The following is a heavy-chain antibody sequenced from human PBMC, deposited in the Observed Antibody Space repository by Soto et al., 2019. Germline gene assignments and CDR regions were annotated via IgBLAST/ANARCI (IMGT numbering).Heavy chain of an antibody. CDR1: GFTFSSFG. D-gene: IGHD5-12*01. J-gene: IGHJ4*02. CDR2: ISYDGIDK. V-gene: IGHV3-30*18. CDR3: AQDLREMATIRHEY. Sequence: QVQLVESGGGVVQPGTSLRLSCAASGFTFSSFGIHWVRQATGKGLEWVAVISYDGIDKNYGDSVKGRFTISRENSKNMVYLKRNRIRIEDTAVYHCAQDLREMATIRHEYWGQVIQVTVSS.